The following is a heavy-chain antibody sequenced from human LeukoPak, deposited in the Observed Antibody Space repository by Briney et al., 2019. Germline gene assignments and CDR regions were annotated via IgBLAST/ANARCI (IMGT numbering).Heavy chain of an antibody. CDR3: AKPDGPDV. CDR2: ITSSDGST. V-gene: IGHV3-23*01. Sequence: GGSLRLSCAASGLTFSTYTMSWVRHAPGQGLEWVSSITSSDGSTYYADSAKGRFTISTDTSKNTLYLQMNSLRDEDTAVYYCAKPDGPDVWGQGTLVSVSS. J-gene: IGHJ4*02. D-gene: IGHD2-8*01. CDR1: GLTFSTYT.